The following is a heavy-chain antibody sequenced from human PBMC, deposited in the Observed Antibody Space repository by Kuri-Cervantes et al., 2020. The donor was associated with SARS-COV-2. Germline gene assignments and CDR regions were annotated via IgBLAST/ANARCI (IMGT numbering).Heavy chain of an antibody. V-gene: IGHV3-74*01. D-gene: IGHD1-1*01. J-gene: IGHJ4*02. CDR2: INPDGSYT. CDR3: VRDGDHWNFDY. Sequence: GESLKISCAASGFTFSGHWIHWVRQAPGKGLVWVSRINPDGSYTNNADSVKGRFTLSRENAKNMLFLQMNSLRAEDTAMYYCVRDGDHWNFDYWGQGTLVTVSS. CDR1: GFTFSGHW.